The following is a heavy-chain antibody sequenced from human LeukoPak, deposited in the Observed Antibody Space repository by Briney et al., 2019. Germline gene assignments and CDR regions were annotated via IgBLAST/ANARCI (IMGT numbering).Heavy chain of an antibody. CDR2: INPSGGST. V-gene: IGHV1-46*03. CDR3: AREASAAAKMDV. CDR1: GYTFTSYY. D-gene: IGHD6-13*01. Sequence: GASVKVSCKASGYTFTSYYMHWVRQAPGQGLEWMGIINPSGGSTSYAQKFQGRVTMTRDTSPSTVYMELSSLRSEDTAVYYCAREASAAAKMDVWGKGTTVTVSS. J-gene: IGHJ6*04.